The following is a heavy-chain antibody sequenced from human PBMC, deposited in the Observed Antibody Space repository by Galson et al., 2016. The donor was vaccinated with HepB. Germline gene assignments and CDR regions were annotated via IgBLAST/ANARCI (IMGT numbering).Heavy chain of an antibody. CDR1: GFSFSTYG. CDR2: ISYDGSNK. V-gene: IGHV3-30*18. CDR3: AKDQPTSSWFDY. Sequence: SLRLSCAASGFSFSTYGVHWVRQAPGQGLDWVAVISYDGSNKYYTDSVKGRFTISRDNSKNTLYLQMNSLRTEDTAVYYCAKDQPTSSWFDYWGQGTLVTVSS. D-gene: IGHD6-13*01. J-gene: IGHJ4*02.